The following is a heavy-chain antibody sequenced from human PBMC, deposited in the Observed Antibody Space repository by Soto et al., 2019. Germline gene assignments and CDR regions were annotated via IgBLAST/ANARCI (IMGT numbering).Heavy chain of an antibody. J-gene: IGHJ4*02. CDR3: AKGPHTNVGWPYYFES. V-gene: IGHV3-48*02. Sequence: PGGSLRLSCVASGFSLANYPMNWVRQTPGKGLEWISYSSPRGDTIYYADSVEGRFTISRDNARNSLSLHMSSLRDEDSALCYCAKGPHTNVGWPYYFESWGQGVPVTVSS. D-gene: IGHD6-19*01. CDR2: SSPRGDTI. CDR1: GFSLANYP.